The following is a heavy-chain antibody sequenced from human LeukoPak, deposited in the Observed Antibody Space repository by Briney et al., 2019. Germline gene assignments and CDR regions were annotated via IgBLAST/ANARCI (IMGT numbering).Heavy chain of an antibody. CDR2: IKRDGTIT. Sequence: GGSLRLSCVASGFAFSDYWMHWVRQVPGKGLVWVSHIKRDGTITRYADSVKGRFTISRDNAKNTMYLQMNSLRVGDTAVYYCARDYHASNGYYSNAFDPWGQGSLLAVSS. J-gene: IGHJ5*02. CDR3: ARDYHASNGYYSNAFDP. CDR1: GFAFSDYW. D-gene: IGHD3-22*01. V-gene: IGHV3-74*01.